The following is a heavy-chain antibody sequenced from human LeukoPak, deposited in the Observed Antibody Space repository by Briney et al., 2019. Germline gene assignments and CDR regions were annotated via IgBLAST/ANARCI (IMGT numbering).Heavy chain of an antibody. Sequence: GSSVKVCCKASGGTFSSYAISWVRQAPGQGLEWMGRIIPILGIANYAQKFQGRVTITADKPTSTAYMELSSLRSEDTAVYYCARSPKIAVAGTDDAFDIWGQGTMVTVSS. D-gene: IGHD6-19*01. CDR1: GGTFSSYA. CDR3: ARSPKIAVAGTDDAFDI. J-gene: IGHJ3*02. V-gene: IGHV1-69*04. CDR2: IIPILGIA.